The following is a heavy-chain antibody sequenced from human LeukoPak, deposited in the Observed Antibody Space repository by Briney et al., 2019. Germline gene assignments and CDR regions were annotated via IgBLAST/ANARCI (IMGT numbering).Heavy chain of an antibody. J-gene: IGHJ4*02. D-gene: IGHD2-15*01. CDR3: YSCYSGECGY. CDR1: GFTFSSYS. CDR2: ISSSSSYI. Sequence: GGSLRLSCAASGFTFSSYSMNWVRQAPGKGLEWVSSISSSSSYIYYADSVKGRFTISRDNSKNTLYLQMNSLRAEDTAVYYCYSCYSGECGYWGQGTLVTVSS. V-gene: IGHV3-21*01.